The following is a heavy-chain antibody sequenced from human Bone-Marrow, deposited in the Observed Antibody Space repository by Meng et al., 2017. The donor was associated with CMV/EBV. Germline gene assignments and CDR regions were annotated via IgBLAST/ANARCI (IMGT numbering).Heavy chain of an antibody. J-gene: IGHJ4*02. CDR3: ARGGAAGTDY. Sequence: SETLSLTCTVSGGSVSSGSYYWSWIRQPPGKGLEWIGYIYYSGSTNYNPSLKSRVTISVDTSKNQFSLKLSSVTAADTAVYYCARGGAAGTDYWGQGTLVTVSS. CDR2: IYYSGST. CDR1: GGSVSSGSYY. D-gene: IGHD6-13*01. V-gene: IGHV4-61*01.